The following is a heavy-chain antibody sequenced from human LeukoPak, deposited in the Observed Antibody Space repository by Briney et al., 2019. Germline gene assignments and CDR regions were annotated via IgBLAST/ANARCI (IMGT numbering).Heavy chain of an antibody. V-gene: IGHV3-30*02. CDR2: IRTDGSID. Sequence: GGSLRLSCAASGFSFGFYGLHWVRQAPGKGLEWVAFIRTDGSIDYYADSVRGRFTISRDNAKSTLYLQMNSLRAEDAALYYCAKDQPEAYFDYWGQGTLVTVSS. J-gene: IGHJ4*02. CDR1: GFSFGFYG. CDR3: AKDQPEAYFDY. D-gene: IGHD1-14*01.